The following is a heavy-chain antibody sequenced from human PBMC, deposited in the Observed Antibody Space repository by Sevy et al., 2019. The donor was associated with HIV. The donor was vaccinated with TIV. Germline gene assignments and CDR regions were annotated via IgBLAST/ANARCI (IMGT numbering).Heavy chain of an antibody. D-gene: IGHD3-22*01. CDR2: RDQDGSEK. CDR1: GFTFSSFW. J-gene: IGHJ3*02. CDR3: ARYPRSGYDTAFDI. V-gene: IGHV3-7*01. Sequence: GGSLRLSCAPSGFTFSSFWMNWIRRAPGKGLEWVAIRDQDGSEKTYVDSVKGRFTISRDNAKNLMYLQMNSPRAEDTAVYYCARYPRSGYDTAFDIWGQGTMVTVSS.